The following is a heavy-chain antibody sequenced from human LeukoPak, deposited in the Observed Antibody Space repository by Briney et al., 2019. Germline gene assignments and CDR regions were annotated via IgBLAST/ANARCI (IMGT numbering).Heavy chain of an antibody. J-gene: IGHJ6*02. CDR1: GGSFSGYY. D-gene: IGHD3-9*01. Sequence: PSETLSLTCAVYGGSFSGYYWSWIRQPPGKGLEWVSAISNSAVSTYYADSVKGRFTITRDNPKNTLHLQMNSLRAEDTAVYYCAKDRGKYDILKRDYGMDVWGQGTTVTVSS. V-gene: IGHV3-23*01. CDR3: AKDRGKYDILKRDYGMDV. CDR2: ISNSAVST.